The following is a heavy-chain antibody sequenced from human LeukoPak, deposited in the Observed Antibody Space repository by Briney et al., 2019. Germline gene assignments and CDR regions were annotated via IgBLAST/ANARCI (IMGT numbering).Heavy chain of an antibody. CDR1: GFTFNSYA. CDR2: ILDSGYST. J-gene: IGHJ6*03. D-gene: IGHD3-16*01. V-gene: IGHV3-23*01. CDR3: AKLGGHPLHNYYVGV. Sequence: GGSLRLSCAASGFTFNSYAMSWVRQAQGKGLEWVSGILDSGYSTYYANSVKGRFTISRDNSNNTLYLQMNSLRAEDTAVYYCAKLGGHPLHNYYVGVWGKGTTVAVSS.